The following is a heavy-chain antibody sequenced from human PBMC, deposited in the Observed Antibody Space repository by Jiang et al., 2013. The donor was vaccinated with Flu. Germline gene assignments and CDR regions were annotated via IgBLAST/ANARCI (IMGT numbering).Heavy chain of an antibody. CDR2: IRHMGDT. J-gene: IGHJ5*02. Sequence: GLVKPSETLSLTCSVSGDSITSYYWTWLRQPPGKELEWIGYIRHMGDTKTNPSLTGRVTMSVDTSKNQFSLKLRSVTATDTAVYYCARSRSDYNYRIFDPWGQGTLVTVSS. CDR3: ARSRSDYNYRIFDP. D-gene: IGHD5-24*01. V-gene: IGHV4-59*08. CDR1: GDSITSYY.